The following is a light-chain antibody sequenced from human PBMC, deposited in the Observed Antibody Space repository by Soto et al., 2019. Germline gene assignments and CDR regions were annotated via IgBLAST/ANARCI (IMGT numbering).Light chain of an antibody. CDR1: SSGVGGYNY. Sequence: QSVLTQPASVSGSPGQSITISCTGTSSGVGGYNYVSWYQHHPGKAPKLMIYDVTNRPSGVSNRFSGSKSGNTASLTISGLQAEDEADYYCSSYTRSTTLVFCGGTQLTVL. CDR2: DVT. CDR3: SSYTRSTTLV. J-gene: IGLJ3*02. V-gene: IGLV2-14*01.